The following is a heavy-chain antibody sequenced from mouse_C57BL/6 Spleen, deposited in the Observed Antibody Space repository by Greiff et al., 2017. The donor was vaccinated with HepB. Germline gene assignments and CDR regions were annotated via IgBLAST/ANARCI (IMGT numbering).Heavy chain of an antibody. Sequence: EVHLVESGGGLVKPGGSLKLSCAASGFTFSDYGMHWVRQAPEKGLEWVAYISSGSSTIYYADTVKGRFTISRDNAKNTLFLQMTSLRSEDTAMYYCARPGPDYYAMDYWGQGTSVTFSS. CDR3: ARPGPDYYAMDY. CDR1: GFTFSDYG. J-gene: IGHJ4*01. CDR2: ISSGSSTI. V-gene: IGHV5-17*01. D-gene: IGHD4-1*01.